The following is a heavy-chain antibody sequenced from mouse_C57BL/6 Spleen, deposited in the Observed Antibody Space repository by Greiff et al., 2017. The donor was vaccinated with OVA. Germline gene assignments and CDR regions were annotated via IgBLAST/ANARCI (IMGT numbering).Heavy chain of an antibody. CDR3: ARGLYDYDGYDAMDY. Sequence: EVQLVESGPGLVKPSQSLSLTCSVTGYSITSGYYWNWIRQFPGNKLEWMGYISYNGSNNYNPSLKNRISITRDKSKNQFFLKLNSVTTEDTATDYCARGLYDYDGYDAMDYWGQGTSGTFSS. V-gene: IGHV3-6*01. CDR1: GYSITSGYY. D-gene: IGHD2-4*01. J-gene: IGHJ4*01. CDR2: ISYNGSN.